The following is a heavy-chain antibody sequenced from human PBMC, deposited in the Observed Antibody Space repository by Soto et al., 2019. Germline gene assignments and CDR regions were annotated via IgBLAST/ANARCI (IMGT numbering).Heavy chain of an antibody. V-gene: IGHV5-10-1*01. J-gene: IGHJ4*02. CDR1: GYRFTSYW. CDR2: IDPSDSYT. D-gene: IGHD1-26*01. CDR3: ARQMGPIVGATFEY. Sequence: PGESLKISCKTSGYRFTSYWISWVRQMPGKGLEWMGKIDPSDSYTNYSPSFHGHVTISADKSIGTAYLQWSSLKAADTAMYYCARQMGPIVGATFEYWGQGILVTVSS.